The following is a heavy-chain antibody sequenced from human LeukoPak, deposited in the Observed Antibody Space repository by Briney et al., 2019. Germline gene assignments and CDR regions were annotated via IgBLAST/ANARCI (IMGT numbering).Heavy chain of an antibody. CDR3: AKGFSGNYDL. V-gene: IGHV3-48*02. CDR2: ISSSSSAT. CDR1: GFTFSSYS. D-gene: IGHD1-26*01. Sequence: GGSLRLSCAASGFTFSSYSMNWVRQAPGKGLEWVSYISSSSSATHYVDSVKGRFTISRDNAKNSLYLQTNSLRDEDTAVYYCAKGFSGNYDLWGQGTLVTVSS. J-gene: IGHJ4*02.